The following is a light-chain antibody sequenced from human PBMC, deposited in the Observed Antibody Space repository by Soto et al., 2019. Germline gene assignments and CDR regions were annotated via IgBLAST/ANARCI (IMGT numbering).Light chain of an antibody. CDR3: QHTRT. J-gene: IGKJ1*01. Sequence: DFQMTQSPSPLSASVGVRVTITCRASQNINNWVAWYQQNPGKAPNFLIYDASTLQRVVPSRYSGSGFGTEFSLTISSLQPDDFGSYYCQHTRTFGQGTKVEIK. CDR2: DAS. V-gene: IGKV1-5*01. CDR1: QNINNW.